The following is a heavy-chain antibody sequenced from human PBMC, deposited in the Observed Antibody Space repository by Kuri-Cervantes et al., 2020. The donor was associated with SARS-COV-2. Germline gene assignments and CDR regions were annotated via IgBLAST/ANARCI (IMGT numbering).Heavy chain of an antibody. CDR2: ISSSSSYI. V-gene: IGHV3-21*01. D-gene: IGHD3-10*01. CDR3: ASAGADAFDI. CDR1: GFTFSSYS. J-gene: IGHJ3*02. Sequence: GESLKISCVASGFTFSSYSMNWVRQAPGKGLEWVSSISSSSSYIYYADSVEGRFTISRDNAKNSLYLQMNSLRAEDTAVYYCASAGADAFDIWGQGTMVTVSS.